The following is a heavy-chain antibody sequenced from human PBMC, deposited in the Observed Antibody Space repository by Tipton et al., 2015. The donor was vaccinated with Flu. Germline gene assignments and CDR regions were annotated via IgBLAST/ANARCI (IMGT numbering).Heavy chain of an antibody. CDR1: GFTFSNYW. CDR3: ATGTIGYKYDYDY. D-gene: IGHD5-18*01. Sequence: SLRLSCAASGFTFSNYWMGWVRQAPGKGQEWVASINQDGNEKYSVDSLEGRFTVSRDNAKNSLYLQMNSLRVEDTAVYYCATGTIGYKYDYDYWGQGTLVTVSS. V-gene: IGHV3-7*01. J-gene: IGHJ4*02. CDR2: INQDGNEK.